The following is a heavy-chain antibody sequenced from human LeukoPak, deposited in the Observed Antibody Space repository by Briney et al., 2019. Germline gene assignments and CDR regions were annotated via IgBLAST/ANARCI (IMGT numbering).Heavy chain of an antibody. D-gene: IGHD1-1*01. Sequence: GESLKISCKGSGYSFTNYWIGWVRQMPGKGLEWMGIIYPGDSDTRYSPSFQGQVTISADKSISTAYLQWSSLKASDTAMYYCARRKSNNWQSLNWFDPWGQGTLVTVSS. CDR3: ARRKSNNWQSLNWFDP. CDR2: IYPGDSDT. CDR1: GYSFTNYW. J-gene: IGHJ5*02. V-gene: IGHV5-51*01.